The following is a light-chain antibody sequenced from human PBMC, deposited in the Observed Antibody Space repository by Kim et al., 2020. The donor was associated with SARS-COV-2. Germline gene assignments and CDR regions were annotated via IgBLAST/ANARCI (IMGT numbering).Light chain of an antibody. J-gene: IGKJ1*01. Sequence: SPGERAALSCRASHSVSSTSLAWYQHKPGQAPRLLIYGASSRATGIPDRFSGSGSGTDFTLTIRRLEPEDFAVYYCQQYDTSPRTFGQGTKVDIK. V-gene: IGKV3-20*01. CDR1: HSVSSTS. CDR2: GAS. CDR3: QQYDTSPRT.